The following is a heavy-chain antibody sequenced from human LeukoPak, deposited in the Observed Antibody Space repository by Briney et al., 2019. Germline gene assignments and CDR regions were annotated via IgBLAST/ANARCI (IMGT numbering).Heavy chain of an antibody. Sequence: EASVKVSCKASGGTFSSYAISWVRQAPGQGLEWMGGIIPIFGTANYAQKFQGRVTITTDESTSTAYMGLSSLRSEDTAVYYCAREGIRYDFVFYYWRQGTLVTVSS. CDR3: AREGIRYDFVFYY. V-gene: IGHV1-69*05. CDR1: GGTFSSYA. D-gene: IGHD3-3*01. J-gene: IGHJ4*02. CDR2: IIPIFGTA.